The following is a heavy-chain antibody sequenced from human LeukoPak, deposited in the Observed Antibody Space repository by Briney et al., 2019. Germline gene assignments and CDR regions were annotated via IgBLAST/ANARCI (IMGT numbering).Heavy chain of an antibody. CDR3: ASSYCGGDCYSGYVGY. J-gene: IGHJ4*02. D-gene: IGHD2-21*02. Sequence: QPGRSLRLSCAASGFTFSSYAMHWVRQAPGKGLEWVAVISYDGSNKYYADSVKGRFTISRDNSKNTLYLQMNSLRAEDTAVYYCASSYCGGDCYSGYVGYWGQGTLVTVSS. CDR1: GFTFSSYA. CDR2: ISYDGSNK. V-gene: IGHV3-30*04.